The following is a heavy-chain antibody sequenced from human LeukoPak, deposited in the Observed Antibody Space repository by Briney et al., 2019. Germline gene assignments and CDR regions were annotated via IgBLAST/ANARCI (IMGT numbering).Heavy chain of an antibody. D-gene: IGHD2-2*01. CDR1: GGSISSSSYY. CDR3: ARVSCSSTSCYANYYYYYMDV. J-gene: IGHJ6*03. Sequence: SETLSLTCTVSGGSISSSSYYWGWIRQPPGKGLEWIGSIYYSGSTYYNPSLKSRVTISVDTSKNQFSLKLSSVTAADTAVYYCARVSCSSTSCYANYYYYYMDVWGKGTTVTVSS. V-gene: IGHV4-39*07. CDR2: IYYSGST.